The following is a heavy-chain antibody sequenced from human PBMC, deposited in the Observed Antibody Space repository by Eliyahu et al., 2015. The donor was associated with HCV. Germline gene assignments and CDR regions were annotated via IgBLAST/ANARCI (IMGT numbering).Heavy chain of an antibody. V-gene: IGHV3-30*18. CDR2: ISYDGSAK. J-gene: IGHJ4*02. Sequence: QVQLMESGGGVVQPGRSLRLSCAASGFXFSNYGMXWVPPGPGQGAGWVAVISYDGSAKYYADSVKGRFTISRDNSKDTLYLQLNSLRAEDTAVYYCAKERHTNPYTDLDYWGQGTLVTVSS. D-gene: IGHD2-8*01. CDR1: GFXFSNYG. CDR3: AKERHTNPYTDLDY.